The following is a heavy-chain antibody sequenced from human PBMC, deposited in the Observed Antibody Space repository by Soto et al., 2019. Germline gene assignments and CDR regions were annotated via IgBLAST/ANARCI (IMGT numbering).Heavy chain of an antibody. J-gene: IGHJ4*02. CDR3: TTEPQERWYSSGHPGELIDY. Sequence: EVQLVESGGGLVKPGGSLRLSCAASGFTFSNAWMSWVRQAPGKGLEWVGRIKSKTDGGTTDYAAPVKGRFTISRDDSKNTLYLQMNSLETEDTAVYYCTTEPQERWYSSGHPGELIDYWGQGTLVTVSS. D-gene: IGHD6-19*01. CDR1: GFTFSNAW. V-gene: IGHV3-15*01. CDR2: IKSKTDGGTT.